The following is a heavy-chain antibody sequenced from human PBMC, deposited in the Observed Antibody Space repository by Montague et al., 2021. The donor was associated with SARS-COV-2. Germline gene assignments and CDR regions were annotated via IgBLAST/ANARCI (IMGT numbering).Heavy chain of an antibody. Sequence: SLRLSCAASGFTFSTYTMNWVRQAPGQGLEWVSSITASSIYIDYADSVKGRFTISRDNAKSSLYLQMNSLRAEDTAVYYCTKDAYTMIVDAFTIGVKGTRVTVPS. CDR2: ITASSIYI. J-gene: IGHJ3*02. CDR3: TKDAYTMIVDAFTI. V-gene: IGHV3-21*01. D-gene: IGHD3-22*01. CDR1: GFTFSTYT.